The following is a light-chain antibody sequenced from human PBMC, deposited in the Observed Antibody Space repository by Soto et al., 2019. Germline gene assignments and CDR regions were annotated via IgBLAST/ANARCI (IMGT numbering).Light chain of an antibody. CDR1: QSISSW. J-gene: IGKJ1*01. V-gene: IGKV1-5*03. Sequence: DIQMTQSPSTLSASVGDRVTITCRASQSISSWLAWYQQKPGKALKLLIYKASSLESGVPSRFSGSGSGTDFTLSISTLQTHDFETYYCQQYHNYWTFGQGTKVDIK. CDR3: QQYHNYWT. CDR2: KAS.